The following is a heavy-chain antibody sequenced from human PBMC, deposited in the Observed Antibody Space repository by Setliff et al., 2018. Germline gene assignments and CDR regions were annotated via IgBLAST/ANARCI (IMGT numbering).Heavy chain of an antibody. CDR1: GFTFSSLW. CDR3: ARDVFDFRTGQADP. J-gene: IGHJ5*02. V-gene: IGHV3-7*01. D-gene: IGHD3-3*01. Sequence: GGSLRLSCAASGFTFSSLWMSWVRQAPGKGLEWVANINQGGGAQFYVDSVKGRFTISRDNAKNSLYLQMSGLRAEDTAVYYCARDVFDFRTGQADPWGQGTLVTVSS. CDR2: INQGGGAQ.